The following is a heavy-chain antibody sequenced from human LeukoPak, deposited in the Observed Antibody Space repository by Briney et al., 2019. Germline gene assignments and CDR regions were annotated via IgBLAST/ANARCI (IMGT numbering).Heavy chain of an antibody. CDR3: AKDSYDSSGSRYDY. CDR1: GFTFSNYW. V-gene: IGHV3-23*01. J-gene: IGHJ4*02. D-gene: IGHD3-22*01. CDR2: ISGTGGST. Sequence: GGSLRLSCAASGFTFSNYWMSWVRQAPGKGLEWVSAISGTGGSTWYADSVKGRVTISRDNSKNTLYLQMNSLRAEDTAVYYCAKDSYDSSGSRYDYWGQGTLVTVSS.